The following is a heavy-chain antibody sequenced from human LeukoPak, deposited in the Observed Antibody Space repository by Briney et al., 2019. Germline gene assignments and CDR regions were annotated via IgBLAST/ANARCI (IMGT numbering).Heavy chain of an antibody. V-gene: IGHV4-39*01. Sequence: SETLSLTCTVSGGSISISHPYWGWIRQPPGKGLEWIGSILYSGVTYYNPSLESRLTISVDPSKTQLSLKLTSVTAADTAVYFCARHLSGKTGYWGQGALITVSS. J-gene: IGHJ4*02. CDR1: GGSISISHPY. D-gene: IGHD3-10*01. CDR3: ARHLSGKTGY. CDR2: ILYSGVT.